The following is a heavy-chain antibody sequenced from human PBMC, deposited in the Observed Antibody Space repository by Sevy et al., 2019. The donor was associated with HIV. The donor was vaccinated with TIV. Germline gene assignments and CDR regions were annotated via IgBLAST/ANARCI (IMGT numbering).Heavy chain of an antibody. CDR3: ASPGGYRYGSLLDY. J-gene: IGHJ4*02. Sequence: ASVKVSCKASGHTFTGYFIHWVRQAPGQGLEWMGWINPNSGGTKYAQRFQGRVTMTWDTSISTAYMELSRLRSDDTAVYYCASPGGYRYGSLLDYSGQGTLVTVSS. CDR2: INPNSGGT. V-gene: IGHV1-2*02. CDR1: GHTFTGYF. D-gene: IGHD5-18*01.